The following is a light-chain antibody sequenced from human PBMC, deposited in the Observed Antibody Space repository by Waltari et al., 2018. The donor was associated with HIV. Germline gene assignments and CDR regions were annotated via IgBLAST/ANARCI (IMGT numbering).Light chain of an antibody. CDR1: SSDVGGYNY. CDR3: SSYTSSSTSEV. Sequence: QSALTQPASVSGSPGQSITISCTGPSSDVGGYNYVSWYQQHPGKAPKLMIYDVSNRPSGVSNRFSGSKSGNTASLTISGLQAEDEADYYCSSYTSSSTSEVFGGGTKLTVL. CDR2: DVS. J-gene: IGLJ2*01. V-gene: IGLV2-14*03.